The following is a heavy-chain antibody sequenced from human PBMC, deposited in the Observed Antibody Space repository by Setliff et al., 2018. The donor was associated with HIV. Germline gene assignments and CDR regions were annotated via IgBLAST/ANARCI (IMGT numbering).Heavy chain of an antibody. Sequence: ASVKVSCKASGYTFTTYYIHWVRQAPGQGLEWMGIINPSGGSTSYARKFQGRVTMTRDTSTSTVYVELSSLRSEDTAVYYCARGGDILVVSAAPDYWGQGTLVTVSS. V-gene: IGHV1-46*01. CDR3: ARGGDILVVSAAPDY. CDR2: INPSGGST. J-gene: IGHJ4*02. D-gene: IGHD2-2*01. CDR1: GYTFTTYY.